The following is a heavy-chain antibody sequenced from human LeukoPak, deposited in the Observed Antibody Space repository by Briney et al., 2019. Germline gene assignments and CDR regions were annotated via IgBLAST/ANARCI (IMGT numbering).Heavy chain of an antibody. CDR2: INPNSGGT. CDR1: GYTFTGYY. CDR3: ARSTPEYYDILTGRVYYYYYMDI. D-gene: IGHD3-9*01. V-gene: IGHV1-2*02. J-gene: IGHJ6*03. Sequence: GASVKVSCKASGYTFTGYYMHWVRQAPGQGLEWMGWINPNSGGTNYAQKFQGRVTMTRDTSISTAYMELSRLRSDDTAVYYSARSTPEYYDILTGRVYYYYYMDIWGKGTTVTISS.